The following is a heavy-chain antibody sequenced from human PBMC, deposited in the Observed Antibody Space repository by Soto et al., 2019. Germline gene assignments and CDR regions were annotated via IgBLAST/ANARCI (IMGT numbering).Heavy chain of an antibody. CDR3: ASSSGWWRLDV. J-gene: IGHJ6*02. D-gene: IGHD6-19*01. CDR2: KHHSGST. Sequence: QVQLQESGPGLVKPSGTLSLTCGVSGDSINNGYWWTWVRQPPGKGLEWIGEKHHSGSTNYNLSLKSRVSISLYKSKNQFSLNLSSVTAADTAVYFCASSSGWWRLDVWGQGTTVTVSS. V-gene: IGHV4-4*02. CDR1: GDSINNGYW.